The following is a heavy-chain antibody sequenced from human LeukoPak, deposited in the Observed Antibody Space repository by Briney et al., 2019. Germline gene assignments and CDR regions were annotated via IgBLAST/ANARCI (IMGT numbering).Heavy chain of an antibody. Sequence: SETLSLTCAVYGGSFSGYYWSWIRQPPGKGLEWIGEINHSGSTNYNPSLKSRVTISVDTSKNQFSLKLSSVTAADTAVYYCARGHYYDSSGYYYLYYFDYWGQGTLVTVSS. D-gene: IGHD3-22*01. CDR3: ARGHYYDSSGYYYLYYFDY. V-gene: IGHV4-34*01. CDR2: INHSGST. CDR1: GGSFSGYY. J-gene: IGHJ4*02.